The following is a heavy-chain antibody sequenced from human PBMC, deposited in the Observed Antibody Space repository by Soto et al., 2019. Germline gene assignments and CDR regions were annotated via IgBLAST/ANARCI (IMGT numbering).Heavy chain of an antibody. CDR1: GGSISTDNYN. CDR2: IYYVGTP. J-gene: IGHJ3*01. D-gene: IGHD3-3*01. Sequence: QLQLQESGPGLVKPSETLSLTCSVSGGSISTDNYNWDWIRQSPGKGLEWIGTIYYVGTPSYNPSLKSQVTISVDTSRNHFSLKVKSVTAADTAMYYCARFFGNAFDVWGQGTMVKVSS. CDR3: ARFFGNAFDV. V-gene: IGHV4-39*02.